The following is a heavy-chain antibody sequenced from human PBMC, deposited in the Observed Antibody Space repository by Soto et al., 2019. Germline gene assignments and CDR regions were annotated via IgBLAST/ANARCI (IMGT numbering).Heavy chain of an antibody. CDR1: GYTLTELS. Sequence: VSVKVSCKVSGYTLTELSMHWVRQAPGKGLEWMGGFDPEDGETIYAQKFQGRVTMTEDTSTDTAYMELSSLRSEDTAVYYCATGRASTLSPDYWGQGTLVTVSS. CDR3: ATGRASTLSPDY. J-gene: IGHJ4*02. D-gene: IGHD3-10*01. CDR2: FDPEDGET. V-gene: IGHV1-24*01.